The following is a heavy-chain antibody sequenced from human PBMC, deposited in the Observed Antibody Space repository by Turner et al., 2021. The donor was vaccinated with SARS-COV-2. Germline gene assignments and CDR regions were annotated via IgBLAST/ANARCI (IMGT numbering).Heavy chain of an antibody. CDR1: GYTFTSYY. V-gene: IGHV1-46*01. CDR2: INPSGGST. J-gene: IGHJ6*02. D-gene: IGHD4-17*01. CDR3: ARDPTTTVTVDDYYYGMDV. Sequence: VQLVQSGAEVKNPGASLKVSCKASGYTFTSYYMHWVRQAPGQGLEWMGIINPSGGSTSYAQKFQGRVTMTRDTSTSTVYMELSSLRSEDTAVYYCARDPTTTVTVDDYYYGMDVWGQGTTVTVSS.